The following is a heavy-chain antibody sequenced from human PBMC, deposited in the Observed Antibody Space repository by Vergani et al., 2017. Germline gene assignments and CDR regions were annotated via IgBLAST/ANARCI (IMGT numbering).Heavy chain of an antibody. D-gene: IGHD2/OR15-2a*01. CDR2: ISSSSSYI. J-gene: IGHJ3*02. Sequence: EVQLVESGGGLVKPGGSLRLSCAASGFTFSSYSMNWVRQAPGKGLEWVSSISSSSSYIYYADSVKGRFTISRDNAKNSLYLQMNSLRAEDTAVYYCARDLLRKTPNAFDIWGQGTMVTVSS. CDR1: GFTFSSYS. CDR3: ARDLLRKTPNAFDI. V-gene: IGHV3-21*01.